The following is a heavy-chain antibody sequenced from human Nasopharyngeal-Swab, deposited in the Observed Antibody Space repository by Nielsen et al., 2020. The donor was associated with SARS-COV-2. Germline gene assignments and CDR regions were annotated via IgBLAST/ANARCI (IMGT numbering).Heavy chain of an antibody. V-gene: IGHV4-34*01. D-gene: IGHD4-11*01. CDR3: ARRPYSHSAGYRYHMDV. CDR1: GGSFSDYY. CDR2: INHSGSP. J-gene: IGHJ6*03. Sequence: SQTLSLTCAVYGGSFSDYYWSWIRQPPGKGLEWIGEINHSGSPNYSPSLKSRVTISAHTSKNQVSLKLSSVTAAETAVYYCARRPYSHSAGYRYHMDVWGTGTTVTVSS.